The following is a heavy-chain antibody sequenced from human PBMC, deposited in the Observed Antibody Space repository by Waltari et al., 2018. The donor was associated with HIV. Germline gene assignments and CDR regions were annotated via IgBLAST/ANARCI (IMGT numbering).Heavy chain of an antibody. CDR2: IHTYTGNT. V-gene: IGHV1-18*04. J-gene: IGHJ1*01. D-gene: IGHD6-19*01. CDR1: GFSFPRSG. Sequence: QVRLVQSGAEAKKPGASVKVSRKASGFSFPRSGFSWVRQAPGQGLEWMGWIHTYTGNTDSAENFQGRVTMTRDTFTNTIYMELRTLKSDDSAIYFCVRDLSPMGKSGWYDSWGQGTVVTVSS. CDR3: VRDLSPMGKSGWYDS.